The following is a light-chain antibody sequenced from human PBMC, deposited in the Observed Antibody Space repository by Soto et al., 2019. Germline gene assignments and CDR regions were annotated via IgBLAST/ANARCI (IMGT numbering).Light chain of an antibody. V-gene: IGKV3-20*01. J-gene: IGKJ3*01. CDR1: QSVSSDY. CDR3: QHYDNTPHSVT. CDR2: GAS. Sequence: EIVLTQSPDTLSLSPGERATLACRASQSVSSDYVVWYQQTPGQAPRLLIYGASRRATGIPDRFSGSGSATDCLLTVSRLEPEDFALYYCQHYDNTPHSVTFGRGTKLDIK.